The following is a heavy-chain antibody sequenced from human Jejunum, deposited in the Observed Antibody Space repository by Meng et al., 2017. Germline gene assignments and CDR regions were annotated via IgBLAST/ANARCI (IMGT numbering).Heavy chain of an antibody. J-gene: IGHJ4*02. CDR2: INPNTGGT. Sequence: VHLVQSGAEVKNPGASAKVSCKASGYTFTAYYIHWVRQAPGQGLEWMGWINPNTGGTNYAQNFEDGVTMTRDTSINTAYMEVSRLRSDDTAVYYCAREVGSLAGDFDSWGQGTVVTVSS. V-gene: IGHV1-2*02. CDR1: GYTFTAYY. CDR3: AREVGSLAGDFDS. D-gene: IGHD6-19*01.